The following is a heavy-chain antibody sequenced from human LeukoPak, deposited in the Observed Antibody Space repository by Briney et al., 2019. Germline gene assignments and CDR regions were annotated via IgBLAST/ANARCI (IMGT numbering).Heavy chain of an antibody. CDR1: GGSINSYY. Sequence: PSEILSLTCTVSGGSINSYYWSWIRQPPGKGLEWIGYIYYSGSTNYSPSLKSRVTISVDTSKNQFSLKLSSVTAADTAVYYCARGAIAVAGTAHYWYFDLWGRGTLVTVSS. CDR2: IYYSGST. D-gene: IGHD6-19*01. V-gene: IGHV4-59*12. J-gene: IGHJ2*01. CDR3: ARGAIAVAGTAHYWYFDL.